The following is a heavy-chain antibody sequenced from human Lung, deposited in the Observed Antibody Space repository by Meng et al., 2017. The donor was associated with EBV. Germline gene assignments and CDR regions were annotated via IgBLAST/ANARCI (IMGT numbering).Heavy chain of an antibody. V-gene: IGHV6-1*01. D-gene: IGHD1-7*01. CDR1: GASVSRNRAA. CDR3: ASSRPLAGNWNYHY. Sequence: QVELHESGPGLVKPSPTLSLPCAISGASVSRNRAAWNWIRQSPSRGLEWLGRTYYRSKWYNDYAVSVKSRITINPDTSKNQFSLQLNSVTPEDTAVYYCASSRPLAGNWNYHYWGQGTLVTVSS. CDR2: TYYRSKWYN. J-gene: IGHJ4*02.